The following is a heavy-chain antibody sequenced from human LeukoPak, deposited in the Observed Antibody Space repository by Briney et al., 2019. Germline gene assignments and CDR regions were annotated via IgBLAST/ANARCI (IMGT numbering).Heavy chain of an antibody. D-gene: IGHD3-22*01. J-gene: IGHJ4*02. CDR3: ASQLNYYGQGGIGY. Sequence: PGGSLRLSCAASGFTFSSYWMSWVRQAPGKWLEWVANIKQDGSEKYYVDSVKGRFTISRDNAKNSLYLQMNSLRAEDTAVYYCASQLNYYGQGGIGYWGQGTLVTVSS. V-gene: IGHV3-7*01. CDR2: IKQDGSEK. CDR1: GFTFSSYW.